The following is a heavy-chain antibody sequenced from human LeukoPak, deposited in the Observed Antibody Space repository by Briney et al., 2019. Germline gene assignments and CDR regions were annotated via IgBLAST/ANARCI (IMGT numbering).Heavy chain of an antibody. V-gene: IGHV3-23*01. CDR2: ISGSGGST. J-gene: IGHJ6*02. Sequence: GGSLRLSCAASGFTFSSYAMSWVRQAPGKGLEWVSAISGSGGSTYYADSVKGRFTISRDNSKNTLYLQMNSLRAEDTAVYYRARDGYSSGWYREYGMDVWGQGTTVTVSS. CDR1: GFTFSSYA. CDR3: ARDGYSSGWYREYGMDV. D-gene: IGHD6-19*01.